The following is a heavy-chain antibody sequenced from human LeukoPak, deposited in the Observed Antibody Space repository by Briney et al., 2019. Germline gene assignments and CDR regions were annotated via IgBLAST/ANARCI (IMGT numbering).Heavy chain of an antibody. J-gene: IGHJ6*03. D-gene: IGHD3-10*01. CDR1: GYTFTSYG. CDR3: ARDFWGSGGMVRGVNYMDV. CDR2: ISAYNGNT. V-gene: IGHV1-18*01. Sequence: GASVKVSCKASGYTFTSYGISWVRQAPGQGLEWMGWISAYNGNTNYAQKFQGRVTMTRDTSISTAYMELSRLRSDDTAVYYCARDFWGSGGMVRGVNYMDVWGKGTTVTISS.